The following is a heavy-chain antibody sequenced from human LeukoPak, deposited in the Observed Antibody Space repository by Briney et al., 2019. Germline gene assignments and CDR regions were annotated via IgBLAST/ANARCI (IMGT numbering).Heavy chain of an antibody. J-gene: IGHJ4*02. D-gene: IGHD3-10*01. CDR3: ARTHIWFGELWGYDY. CDR2: ISYDGSNK. V-gene: IGHV3-30-3*01. Sequence: PGGSLRLSCAASGFTFSSYAMHWVRQAPGKGLEWVAVISYDGSNKYYADSVKGRFTISRDNSKNTLYLQMNSLRAEDTAVYYCARTHIWFGELWGYDYWGQGTLVTVSS. CDR1: GFTFSSYA.